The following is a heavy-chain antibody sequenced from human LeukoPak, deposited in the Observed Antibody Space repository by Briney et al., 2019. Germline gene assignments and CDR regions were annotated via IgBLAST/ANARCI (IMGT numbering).Heavy chain of an antibody. CDR1: GFTFSSYA. J-gene: IGHJ4*02. D-gene: IGHD4-23*01. CDR2: ISGSGGST. CDR3: AKQHAANSGSDY. V-gene: IGHV3-23*01. Sequence: QPGGSLRLSCVASGFTFSSYAMSWVRQAPGKGLEWVSAISGSGGSTFYADSVKGRFTISRDNSKNTLYLQMNSLRADDTAVYYCAKQHAANSGSDYWGQGTLVTVSS.